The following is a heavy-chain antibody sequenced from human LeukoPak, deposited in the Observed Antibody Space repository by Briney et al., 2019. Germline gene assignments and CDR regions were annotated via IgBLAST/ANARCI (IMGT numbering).Heavy chain of an antibody. CDR2: ISGSGGST. V-gene: IGHV3-23*01. CDR1: GFTFSSDA. J-gene: IGHJ4*02. D-gene: IGHD6-19*01. Sequence: PGGSLRLSCAASGFTFSSDAMSWVRQAPGKGLEWVSAISGSGGSTYYADSVKGRFTISRDNSKNTLYLQMNSLRAEDTAVYYCAKDLGRAVAGTIYWGQGTLVTVSS. CDR3: AKDLGRAVAGTIY.